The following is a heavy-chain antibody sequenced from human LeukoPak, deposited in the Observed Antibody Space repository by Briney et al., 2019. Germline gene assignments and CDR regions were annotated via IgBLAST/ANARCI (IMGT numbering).Heavy chain of an antibody. J-gene: IGHJ4*02. CDR1: GFTFSGSA. Sequence: PGGSLRLSCAASGFTFSGSAIHWVRQASGKGLEWVGRIRSKTNNYATAYAASVKGRFTISRDDSKNTAYLQMNSLKNEDTAMYYCTSHIVGASDYWGQGTLVTVSS. V-gene: IGHV3-73*01. CDR2: IRSKTNNYAT. CDR3: TSHIVGASDY. D-gene: IGHD1-26*01.